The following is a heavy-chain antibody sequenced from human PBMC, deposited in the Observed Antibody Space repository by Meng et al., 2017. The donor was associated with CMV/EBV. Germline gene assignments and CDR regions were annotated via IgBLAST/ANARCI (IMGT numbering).Heavy chain of an antibody. J-gene: IGHJ3*02. V-gene: IGHV3-9*01. D-gene: IGHD3-22*01. CDR2: ISWNSGSI. CDR1: GFTFDDYA. Sequence: SLKISCAASGFTFDDYAMHWVRQAPGKGLEWVSGISWNSGSIGYADSVKGRFPISRDNAKNSLYLQMNSLRAEDTALYYCAKRASSGYYSLAFDIWGQGTMVTVSS. CDR3: AKRASSGYYSLAFDI.